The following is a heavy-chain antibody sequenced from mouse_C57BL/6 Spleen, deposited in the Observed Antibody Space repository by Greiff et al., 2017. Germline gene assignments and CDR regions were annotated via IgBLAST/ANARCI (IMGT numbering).Heavy chain of an antibody. CDR2: INPNNGGT. CDR3: ARFTTVVAVDY. J-gene: IGHJ2*01. Sequence: VQLQQSGPELVKPGASVKISCKASGYTFTDYYMNWVKQSHGKSLEWIGDINPNNGGTSYNQKFKGKATLTVDKSSSTAYMELRSLTSEDSAVYYCARFTTVVAVDYWGQGTTLTVSS. D-gene: IGHD1-1*01. CDR1: GYTFTDYY. V-gene: IGHV1-26*01.